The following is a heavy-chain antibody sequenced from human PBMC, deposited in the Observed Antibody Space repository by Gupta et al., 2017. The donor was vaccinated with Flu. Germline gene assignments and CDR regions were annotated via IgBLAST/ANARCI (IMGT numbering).Heavy chain of an antibody. J-gene: IGHJ4*02. CDR3: ARDKYTNLHYLDF. D-gene: IGHD1-1*01. V-gene: IGHV3-33*01. Sequence: AVHLIRQAPGKGLEWVAVIWFDGTTTYYADSVKGRFPISRDSSNNTLFLQMNSLRAEDTAGYYCARDKYTNLHYLDFWGQGTLVTVSA. CDR1: A. CDR2: IWFDGTTT.